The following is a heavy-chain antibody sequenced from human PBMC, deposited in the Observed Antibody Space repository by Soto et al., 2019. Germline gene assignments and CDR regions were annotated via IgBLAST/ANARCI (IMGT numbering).Heavy chain of an antibody. CDR2: ISGSGGST. Sequence: PGGSLRLSCAASGFTFTNYAMSWVRQAPGRGLEWVSAISGSGGSTYYADSVKGRFSISRDNSKNALYLHLNSLRAEDTAVHYCAKGAMQWLVPGYFDYWGQGSLVTVSS. CDR3: AKGAMQWLVPGYFDY. V-gene: IGHV3-23*01. CDR1: GFTFTNYA. D-gene: IGHD6-19*01. J-gene: IGHJ4*02.